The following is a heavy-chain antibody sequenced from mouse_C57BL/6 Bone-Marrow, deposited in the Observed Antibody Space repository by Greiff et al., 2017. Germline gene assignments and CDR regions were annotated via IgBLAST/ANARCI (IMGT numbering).Heavy chain of an antibody. CDR2: IYPRSGNT. V-gene: IGHV1-81*01. Sequence: VQLQQSGAELARPGASVKLSCKASGYTFTSYGISWVKQRTGQGLEWIGEIYPRSGNTYYNEKFKGKATLTADKSSSTAYMELRSLTSEDSAVYFCARSCCGSSYCAYWGQGTLVTVSA. J-gene: IGHJ3*01. CDR3: ARSCCGSSYCAY. CDR1: GYTFTSYG. D-gene: IGHD1-1*01.